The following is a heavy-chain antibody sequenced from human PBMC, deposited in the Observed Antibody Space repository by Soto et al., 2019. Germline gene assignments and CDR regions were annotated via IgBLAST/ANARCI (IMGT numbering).Heavy chain of an antibody. V-gene: IGHV3-33*01. J-gene: IGHJ5*01. CDR2: IWADGNNR. D-gene: IGHD1-1*01. CDR1: GFMFSNHG. Sequence: QVQLLESGGGVVQPGRSVRLSCAASGFMFSNHGMNWVRQAPGKGLEWVAVIWADGNNRYYADSVKGRFTISRDNSKNTIYLQMNSLRAEDTAVSACVRGDNWNGGASDSWGQETLVTVAS. CDR3: VRGDNWNGGASDS.